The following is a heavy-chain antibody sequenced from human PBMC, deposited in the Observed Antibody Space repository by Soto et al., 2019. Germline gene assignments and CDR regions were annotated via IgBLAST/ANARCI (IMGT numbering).Heavy chain of an antibody. J-gene: IGHJ6*02. CDR3: AHRPGYGSGSHFNPYGMDV. CDR1: GFSLTTGGVG. Sequence: QITLKESGPTLVKPTQTLTLTCTFSGFSLTTGGVGVGWIRQPPGKALEWLAILYWDDDKRYSPSLQSRLTITTDTSKNQVVLTMTNMDPVDTGTYYCAHRPGYGSGSHFNPYGMDVWGQGTTVTVSS. V-gene: IGHV2-5*02. CDR2: LYWDDDK. D-gene: IGHD3-10*01.